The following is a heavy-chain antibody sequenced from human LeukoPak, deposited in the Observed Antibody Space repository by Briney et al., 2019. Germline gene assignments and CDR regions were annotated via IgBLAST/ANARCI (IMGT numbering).Heavy chain of an antibody. Sequence: AASVKVSCKASGYTFTSYDINWVRQATGQGLERMGWMNPNSGNTGYAQKFQGRVTMTRNTSISTAYMELSSLRSEDTAVYYCARDSTVTTFYYYYYYMDVWGKGTTVTVSS. J-gene: IGHJ6*03. CDR3: ARDSTVTTFYYYYYYMDV. CDR1: GYTFTSYD. D-gene: IGHD4-17*01. V-gene: IGHV1-8*01. CDR2: MNPNSGNT.